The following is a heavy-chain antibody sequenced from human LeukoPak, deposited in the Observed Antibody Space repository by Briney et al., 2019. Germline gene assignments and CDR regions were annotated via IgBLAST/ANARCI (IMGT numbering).Heavy chain of an antibody. CDR2: INSDGSST. Sequence: GGSLRLSCAASGFTFSTYWMDWVRQAPGKGLVWVSRINSDGSSTTYADSVKGRLTISRDNAKNTLYLQMNSLRVEDTAVYYCARSLGWFDSWGQGTLVTVSS. D-gene: IGHD3-10*01. CDR1: GFTFSTYW. J-gene: IGHJ5*01. V-gene: IGHV3-74*03. CDR3: ARSLGWFDS.